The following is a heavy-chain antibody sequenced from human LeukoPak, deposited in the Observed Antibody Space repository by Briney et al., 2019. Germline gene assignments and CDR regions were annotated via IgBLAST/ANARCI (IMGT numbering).Heavy chain of an antibody. CDR3: TRSAAPYCSGGSCYPTAAHY. CDR1: GFTFSGYG. J-gene: IGHJ4*02. V-gene: IGHV3-7*01. CDR2: IKQDGSEK. Sequence: GGSLRLSCAASGFTFSGYGMHWVRQAPGKGLEWVANIKQDGSEKYYVDSVKGRFTISRDNTKNSLYLQMNSLRAEDTAVYYCTRSAAPYCSGGSCYPTAAHYWGQGTLVTVSS. D-gene: IGHD2-15*01.